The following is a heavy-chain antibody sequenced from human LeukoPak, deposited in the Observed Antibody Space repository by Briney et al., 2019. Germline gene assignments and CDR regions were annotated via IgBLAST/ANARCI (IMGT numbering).Heavy chain of an antibody. CDR3: VRGRGYYYFDY. CDR1: GGSSSGYY. Sequence: PSETLSLTCAVYGGSSSGYYWSWIRQPPGKGLEWIGEINHSGSTNYNPSLKSRVTISVDTSKNQFSLKLSSVTAADTAVYYCVRGRGYYYFDYWGQGTLVTVSS. D-gene: IGHD3-22*01. J-gene: IGHJ4*02. CDR2: INHSGST. V-gene: IGHV4-34*01.